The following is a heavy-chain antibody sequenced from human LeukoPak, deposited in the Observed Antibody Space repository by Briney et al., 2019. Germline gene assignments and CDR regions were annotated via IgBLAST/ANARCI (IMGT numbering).Heavy chain of an antibody. D-gene: IGHD6-19*01. V-gene: IGHV4-34*01. CDR2: INHSGST. CDR1: GGSFSGYY. CDR3: ARARYSSGWYDY. Sequence: SETLTLTCAVYGGSFSGYYWSWIRQPPGKGLEWIGEINHSGSTNYNPSLKSRVTISVDTSKNQFSPKLSSVTAADTAVYYCARARYSSGWYDYWGQGTLVTVSS. J-gene: IGHJ4*02.